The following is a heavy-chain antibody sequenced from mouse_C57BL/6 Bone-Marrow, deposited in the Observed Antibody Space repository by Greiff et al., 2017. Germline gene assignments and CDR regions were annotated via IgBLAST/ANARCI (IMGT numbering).Heavy chain of an antibody. V-gene: IGHV1-26*01. Sequence: EVQLQQSGPELVKPGASVKISCKASGYTFTDYYMNWVKQSHGKSLEWIGDINPNNGGTSYNQKFKGKTTLTVDKSSSTAYMELRSLTSEDSAVYYCEREEDGYVSFAYWGQGTLGTVSA. D-gene: IGHD2-2*01. J-gene: IGHJ3*01. CDR1: GYTFTDYY. CDR2: INPNNGGT. CDR3: EREEDGYVSFAY.